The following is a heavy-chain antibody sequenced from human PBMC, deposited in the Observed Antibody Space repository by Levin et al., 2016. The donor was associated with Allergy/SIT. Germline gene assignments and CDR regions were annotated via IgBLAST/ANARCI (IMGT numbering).Heavy chain of an antibody. J-gene: IGHJ6*03. CDR3: AGGVPYYYYYMDV. Sequence: WIRQPPGKGLEWIGFIYYSGSTNYNPSLKSRVTMSVDTSKNQFSLKLSSVTAADTAVYYCAGGVPYYYYYMDVWGKGTTVTVSS. V-gene: IGHV4-59*01. CDR2: IYYSGST.